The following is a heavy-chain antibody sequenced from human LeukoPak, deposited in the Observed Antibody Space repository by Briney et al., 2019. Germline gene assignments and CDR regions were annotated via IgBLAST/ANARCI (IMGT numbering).Heavy chain of an antibody. V-gene: IGHV4-31*03. CDR2: IYYSGST. J-gene: IGHJ6*02. CDR3: ARELYYDFSGMDV. CDR1: GGSISSGGYY. Sequence: PSETLSLTCTVSGGSISSGGYYWSWIRQHPGKGLEWIGYIYYSGSTYYNPSLKSRVTISVDTSKNQFSLKLSSVTAADTAVYYCARELYYDFSGMDVWGQGTTVTVSS. D-gene: IGHD3-3*01.